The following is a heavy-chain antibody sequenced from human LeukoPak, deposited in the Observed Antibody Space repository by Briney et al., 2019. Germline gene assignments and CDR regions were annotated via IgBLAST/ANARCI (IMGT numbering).Heavy chain of an antibody. Sequence: SDTLSLTCTVPGGSISSGGYYWSWIRQPPGNGLEWIGYIYYSGSTYYNPSLKSRVTISVDTSKNQFSLKLSSVTAADTAVYYCARESTNDAFDIWGQGTMVTVSS. D-gene: IGHD2-2*01. V-gene: IGHV4-31*03. CDR2: IYYSGST. J-gene: IGHJ3*02. CDR1: GGSISSGGYY. CDR3: ARESTNDAFDI.